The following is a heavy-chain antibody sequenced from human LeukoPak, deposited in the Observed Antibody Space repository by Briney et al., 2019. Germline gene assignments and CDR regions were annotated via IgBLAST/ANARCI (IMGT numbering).Heavy chain of an antibody. V-gene: IGHV4-59*08. CDR2: IYYTGTT. Sequence: PSETLSLTCTVSGDSLSSYYWSWIRQPPGKGLEWIGYIYYTGTTNYNPSLKSRLTISVDTSKSQFSLRLSSVAAADTAVYYCARRLTTGTNDYWGQGTLVTVSS. CDR1: GDSLSSYY. CDR3: ARRLTTGTNDY. J-gene: IGHJ4*02. D-gene: IGHD1-7*01.